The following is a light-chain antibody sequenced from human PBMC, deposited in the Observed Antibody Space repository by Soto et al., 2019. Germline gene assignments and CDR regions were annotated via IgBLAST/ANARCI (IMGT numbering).Light chain of an antibody. J-gene: IGKJ3*01. CDR1: QSIDSW. V-gene: IGKV1-5*03. CDR2: KAS. CDR3: QQYNGFLFT. Sequence: DIQITQSPSTLSASVGDRVTITCRASQSIDSWLAWFQQKPGEAPKLLIYKASSLQSGVPSRFSGSGSGTEFTLTISSLHPDDFATYYCQQYNGFLFTFGPGTKVDIK.